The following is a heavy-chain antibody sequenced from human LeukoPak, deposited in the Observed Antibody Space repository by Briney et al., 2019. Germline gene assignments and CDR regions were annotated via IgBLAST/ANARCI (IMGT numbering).Heavy chain of an antibody. Sequence: GASVKVSCKASGYTFSSYDINWVRQATGQGLEWMGWMNPNSGNTGYAQKFQGRATMTRSTSISTAYMELSSLRSEDTAVYYCARQTRDYPFDYWGQGTLVTVSS. CDR1: GYTFSSYD. CDR3: ARQTRDYPFDY. V-gene: IGHV1-8*01. D-gene: IGHD4-17*01. CDR2: MNPNSGNT. J-gene: IGHJ4*02.